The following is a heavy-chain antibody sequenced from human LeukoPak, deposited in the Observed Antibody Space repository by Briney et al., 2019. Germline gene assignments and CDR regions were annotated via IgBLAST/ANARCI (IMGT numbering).Heavy chain of an antibody. CDR2: IYYSGST. Sequence: SETLSLTCTVSGGSISSSSYYWGWIRQPPGKGLEWIGSIYYSGSTYYNPSLKSRVTISVDTSKNQFSLKLSSVTAADTAVYYCASPRPVCSGGSCYLNWFDPWGQGTLITVSS. D-gene: IGHD2-15*01. V-gene: IGHV4-39*01. J-gene: IGHJ5*02. CDR3: ASPRPVCSGGSCYLNWFDP. CDR1: GGSISSSSYY.